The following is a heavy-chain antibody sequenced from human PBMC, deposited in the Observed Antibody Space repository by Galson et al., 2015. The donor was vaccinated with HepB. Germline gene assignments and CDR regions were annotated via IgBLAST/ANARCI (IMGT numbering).Heavy chain of an antibody. J-gene: IGHJ4*02. CDR3: ATDILTGYPTYNYFDY. V-gene: IGHV1-24*01. CDR1: GYTLTELS. CDR2: FDPEDGET. D-gene: IGHD3-9*01. Sequence: SVKVSCKVSGYTLTELSMHWVRQAPGKGLEWMGGFDPEDGETIYAQKFQGRVTMTEDTSTDTAYMELSSLRPEDTAVYYCATDILTGYPTYNYFDYWGQGTLVTVSS.